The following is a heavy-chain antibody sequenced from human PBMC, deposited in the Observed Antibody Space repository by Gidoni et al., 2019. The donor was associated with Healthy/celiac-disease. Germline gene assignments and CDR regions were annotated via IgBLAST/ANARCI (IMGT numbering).Heavy chain of an antibody. CDR1: GFSLSNARLG. V-gene: IGHV2-26*01. D-gene: IGHD1-7*01. Sequence: QVTLKESGPVLVKPPETLPLTCPVSGFSLSNARLGVSWIRQPPGKALEWLAHIFSNDQKSSSTSLKLRLTISKDTPKSQVVLTMTNMDPVDTATYYCARIPAGTKTLDIWGQGTMVTVSS. CDR3: ARIPAGTKTLDI. J-gene: IGHJ3*02. CDR2: IFSNDQK.